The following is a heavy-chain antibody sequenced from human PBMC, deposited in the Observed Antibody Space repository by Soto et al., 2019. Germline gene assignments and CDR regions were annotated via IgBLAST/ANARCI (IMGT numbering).Heavy chain of an antibody. D-gene: IGHD3-16*02. V-gene: IGHV3-33*01. CDR3: VVSRQEAFDI. CDR1: GFTFSSYG. CDR2: IRYDGSNK. Sequence: QVQLVDAGGGVVQPGRSLRLSCAASGFTFSSYGMHCVRQAPGNGPEWVAVIRYDGSNKYYADSVKGRFTISRDNSKNTLYLQMNSLRAEDTAVYYCVVSRQEAFDIWGQGTMVTVSS. J-gene: IGHJ3*02.